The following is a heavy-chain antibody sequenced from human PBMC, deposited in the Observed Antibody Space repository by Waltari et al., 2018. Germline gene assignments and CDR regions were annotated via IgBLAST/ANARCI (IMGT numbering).Heavy chain of an antibody. Sequence: EVQLVESGGGLVQPGGSLSLSCAASGFTFRSYELNGVRQAPGNGLEWVSYISSSGSTIYYADSVKGRFTISRDNAKNSLYLQMNSLRAEDTAVYYCARAAFFDYWGQGTLVTVSS. V-gene: IGHV3-48*03. CDR1: GFTFRSYE. CDR3: ARAAFFDY. CDR2: ISSSGSTI. J-gene: IGHJ4*02.